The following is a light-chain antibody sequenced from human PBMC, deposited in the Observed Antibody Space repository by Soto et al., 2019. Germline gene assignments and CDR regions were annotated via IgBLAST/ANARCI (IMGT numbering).Light chain of an antibody. Sequence: EIVMTQSPDTLSVSPGESATLSCRARQSISNNLAWYQQKPGQAPRLLLYGASTRTTGIPARFSGSGSGTEFTLTISSLQSEDFAVYYCQQYHNWPYTFGQGTKLEIK. CDR2: GAS. CDR1: QSISNN. J-gene: IGKJ2*01. CDR3: QQYHNWPYT. V-gene: IGKV3-15*01.